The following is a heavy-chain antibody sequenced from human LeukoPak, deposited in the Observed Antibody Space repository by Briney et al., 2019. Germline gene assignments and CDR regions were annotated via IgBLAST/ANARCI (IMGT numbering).Heavy chain of an antibody. CDR3: VRDGDAYDSHL. Sequence: GGSLRLSCAASGFSIRGYWMHWVRQAPGKGLMWVSRIKSDGSWTNYADSVRGRFTISRDNAKNTLFLQMVGLRAEDTTIYYCVRDGDAYDSHLWGQGILVTVSS. J-gene: IGHJ5*02. CDR2: IKSDGSWT. V-gene: IGHV3-74*01. D-gene: IGHD5-12*01. CDR1: GFSIRGYW.